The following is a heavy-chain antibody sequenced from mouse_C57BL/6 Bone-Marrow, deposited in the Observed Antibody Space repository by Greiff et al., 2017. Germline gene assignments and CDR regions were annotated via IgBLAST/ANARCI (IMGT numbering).Heavy chain of an antibody. Sequence: QVQLQQSGPELVKPGASVKISCKASGYAFSSSWMHWVQQRPGQGLEWIGRIYPGDGDTNYNGKFKGQATLTAANSSSTAYMQLRSLTSEDSAVYFCARRTGSYCAMDYGGKGTSVTVSS. J-gene: IGHJ4*01. CDR3: ARRTGSYCAMDY. CDR2: IYPGDGDT. V-gene: IGHV1-82*01. CDR1: GYAFSSSW.